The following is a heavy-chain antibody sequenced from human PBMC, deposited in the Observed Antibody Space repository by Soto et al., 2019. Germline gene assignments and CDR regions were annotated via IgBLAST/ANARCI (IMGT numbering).Heavy chain of an antibody. CDR1: GGSISSSSYY. Sequence: PSETLSLTCIVSGGSISSSSYYWGWIRQPPGKGLEWIGSIYYSGSTYYNPSLKSRVTISVDTSKNQFSLKLSSVTAADTAVYYCARDNQQPEEYYYGLDVWGQGTTVTVSS. J-gene: IGHJ6*02. CDR2: IYYSGST. V-gene: IGHV4-39*07. D-gene: IGHD6-13*01. CDR3: ARDNQQPEEYYYGLDV.